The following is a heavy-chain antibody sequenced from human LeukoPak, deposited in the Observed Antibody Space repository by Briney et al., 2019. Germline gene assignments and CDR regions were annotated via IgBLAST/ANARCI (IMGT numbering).Heavy chain of an antibody. Sequence: PGGSLRLSCAASGFTFSSYWMTWVRQAPGKGLEWVANIKQDGTDKYYVDSVKGRFTISRDNAKNSLYLQMNSLRVEDTAVYYCASEAMRRWVYWGQGTLVTVSS. CDR1: GFTFSSYW. V-gene: IGHV3-7*01. CDR2: IKQDGTDK. CDR3: ASEAMRRWVY. J-gene: IGHJ4*02. D-gene: IGHD2-2*01.